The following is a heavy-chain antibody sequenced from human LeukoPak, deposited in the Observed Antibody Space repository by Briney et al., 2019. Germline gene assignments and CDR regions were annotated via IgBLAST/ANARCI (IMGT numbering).Heavy chain of an antibody. V-gene: IGHV3-23*01. Sequence: PGGSLRLSCAASGFTFSSYALSWVRQAPGKGLEWVSTISSSGGTTYYADSVKGRFTISRDNSKNTVSLRLNSLRAEDSAIYYCASRKEYSTSSVFYWGQGTLVTVSS. J-gene: IGHJ4*02. CDR2: ISSSGGTT. D-gene: IGHD6-6*01. CDR1: GFTFSSYA. CDR3: ASRKEYSTSSVFY.